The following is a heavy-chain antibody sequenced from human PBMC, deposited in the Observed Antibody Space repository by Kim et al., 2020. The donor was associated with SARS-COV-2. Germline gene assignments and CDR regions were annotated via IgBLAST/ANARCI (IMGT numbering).Heavy chain of an antibody. CDR3: ARAAPSSLRFLWWFDYYYYGMDV. CDR2: IGTAGDT. V-gene: IGHV3-13*04. CDR1: GFTFSSYD. D-gene: IGHD3-3*01. J-gene: IGHJ6*02. Sequence: GGSLRLSCAASGFTFSSYDMHWVRQAPGKGLEWVSAIGTAGDTYYPGSVKGRFTISRENAKNTLYLQMNSLGAGDTAVYYCARAAPSSLRFLWWFDYYYYGMDVGGQGTAVTVSS.